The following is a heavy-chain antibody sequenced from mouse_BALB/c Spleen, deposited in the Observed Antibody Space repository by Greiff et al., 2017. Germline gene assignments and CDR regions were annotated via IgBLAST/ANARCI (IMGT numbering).Heavy chain of an antibody. CDR3: AYRNYAMDY. V-gene: IGHV5-17*02. J-gene: IGHJ4*01. D-gene: IGHD2-14*01. CDR1: GFTFSSFG. Sequence: EVKLVESGGGLVQPGGSRKLSCAASGFTFSSFGMHWVRQAPEKGLEWVAYISSGSSTIYYADTVKGRFTISRDNPKNTLFLQMTSLRSEDTAMYYCAYRNYAMDYWGQGTSVTGSS. CDR2: ISSGSSTI.